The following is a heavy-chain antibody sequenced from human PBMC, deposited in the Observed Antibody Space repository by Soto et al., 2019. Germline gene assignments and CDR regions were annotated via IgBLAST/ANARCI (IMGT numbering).Heavy chain of an antibody. CDR2: INAGNGNT. Sequence: ASVKVSCKASGYTFTSYAMHWVRQAPGQRLEWMGWINAGNGNTKYSQKFQGRVTITRDTSASTAYMELSSLRSEDTAVYYCASHHDYTFRTLTPPYNYGMDVWGQGTTVTVSS. V-gene: IGHV1-3*01. D-gene: IGHD4-4*01. CDR1: GYTFTSYA. J-gene: IGHJ6*02. CDR3: ASHHDYTFRTLTPPYNYGMDV.